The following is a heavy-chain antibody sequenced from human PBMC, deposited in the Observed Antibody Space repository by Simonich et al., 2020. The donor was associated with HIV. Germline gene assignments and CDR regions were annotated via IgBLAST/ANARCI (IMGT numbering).Heavy chain of an antibody. CDR2: INPNRGGT. J-gene: IGHJ4*02. CDR3: AREDLRSGSHYRYFDS. D-gene: IGHD3-3*01. V-gene: IGHV1-2*06. CDR1: GYTFTGYS. Sequence: QVQLVQSGAEVKKPGASVKVYCKASGYTFTGYSMYWVRQAPGQGLKGMRRINPNRGGTNYAQKFQGRVTMNRDTSISTAYMELSRLRSDDTAVYYCAREDLRSGSHYRYFDSWGQGTLVTVSS.